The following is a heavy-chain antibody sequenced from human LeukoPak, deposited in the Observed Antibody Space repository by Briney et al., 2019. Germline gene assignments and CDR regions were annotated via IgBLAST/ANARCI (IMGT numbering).Heavy chain of an antibody. CDR1: GFTVSSNY. V-gene: IGHV3-23*01. CDR2: ISGSGGST. Sequence: AGGSLRLSCAASGFTVSSNYMSWVRQAPGKGLEWVSAISGSGGSTYYADSVKGRFTISRDNSKNTLYLQMNSLRAEDTAVYYCAKPDQTVGATYFDYWGQGTLVTVSS. CDR3: AKPDQTVGATYFDY. D-gene: IGHD1-26*01. J-gene: IGHJ4*02.